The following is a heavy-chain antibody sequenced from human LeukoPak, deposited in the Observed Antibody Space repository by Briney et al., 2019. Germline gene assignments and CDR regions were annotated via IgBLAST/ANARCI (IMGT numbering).Heavy chain of an antibody. D-gene: IGHD5-24*01. J-gene: IGHJ4*02. Sequence: GGSLRLSCAASGFTFSSYSMNWVRQAPGKGLEWVSYISSSSSTIYYADSVKGRFTISRDNAKNSLYLQMNSLRAEDTAVYYCARDDPRSPTDGYNTPFDYWGQGTLVTVSS. CDR1: GFTFSSYS. V-gene: IGHV3-48*04. CDR2: ISSSSSTI. CDR3: ARDDPRSPTDGYNTPFDY.